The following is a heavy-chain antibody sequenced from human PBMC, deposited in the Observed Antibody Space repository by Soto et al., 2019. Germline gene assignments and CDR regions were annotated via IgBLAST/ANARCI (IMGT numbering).Heavy chain of an antibody. J-gene: IGHJ4*02. CDR3: AKRLLKGTTLSVLDY. Sequence: GGSLRLSCAASGFTFGSFGMHWVRQAPGKGLEWVPRLSYDGSNEYDADSGQARSSVSRDNSQTTLNLQLNSLRGEDTAVYFCAKRLLKGTTLSVLDYWGRGTLVTVSS. V-gene: IGHV3-30*18. CDR1: GFTFGSFG. CDR2: LSYDGSNE. D-gene: IGHD4-17*01.